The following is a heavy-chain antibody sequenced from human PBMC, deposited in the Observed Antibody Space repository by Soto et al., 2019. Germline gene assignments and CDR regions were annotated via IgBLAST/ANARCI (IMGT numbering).Heavy chain of an antibody. J-gene: IGHJ4*02. CDR1: GFTFSSYA. D-gene: IGHD3-9*01. V-gene: IGHV3-23*01. CDR3: AKRTGYYDILTGYSYYFDY. Sequence: PGWSLRLSCAASGFTFSSYAMSWVRQAPGKGLEWVSAISGSGGSTYYADSVKGRFTISRDNSKNTLYLQMNSLRAEDTAVYYCAKRTGYYDILTGYSYYFDYWGQGTLVTVSS. CDR2: ISGSGGST.